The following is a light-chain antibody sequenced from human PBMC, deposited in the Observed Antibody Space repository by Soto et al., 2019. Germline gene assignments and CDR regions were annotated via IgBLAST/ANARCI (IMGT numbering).Light chain of an antibody. CDR3: QQYGSSPPLT. CDR1: QSVSSSY. CDR2: GAS. Sequence: EIVLTQSPGTLSLSPGERAALSCLAIQSVSSSYLAWYQQKPGQAPRLLIYGASSRATGIPDRFSGSGSGTDFTLTISRLEPEDFAVYYCQQYGSSPPLTFGEGTQVDIK. J-gene: IGKJ4*01. V-gene: IGKV3-20*01.